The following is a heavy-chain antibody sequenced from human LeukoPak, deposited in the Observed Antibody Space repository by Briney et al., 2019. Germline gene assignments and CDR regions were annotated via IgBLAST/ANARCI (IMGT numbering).Heavy chain of an antibody. CDR1: GGTFSSYA. CDR3: ARDVDIVATIPISYYYYGMDV. CDR2: IIPIFGTA. V-gene: IGHV1-69*13. D-gene: IGHD5-12*01. J-gene: IGHJ6*02. Sequence: SVKVSCKASGGTFSSYAISWVRQAPGQGLEWMGGIIPIFGTANYAQKFQGRVAITADESTSTAYMELSSLRSEDTAVYYCARDVDIVATIPISYYYYGMDVWGQGTTVTVSS.